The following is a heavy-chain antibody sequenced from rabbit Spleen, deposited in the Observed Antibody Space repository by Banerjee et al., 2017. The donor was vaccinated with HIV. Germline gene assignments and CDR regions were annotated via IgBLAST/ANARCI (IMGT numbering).Heavy chain of an antibody. V-gene: IGHV1S45*01. Sequence: QEQLVESGGGLVKPEGSLTLTCKASGFDFSTYYMSWVRQAPGKGLEWIGYIDPIFGSTYYASWVNGRFTISKTSSTTVTLQMTSLTVADTATYFCARDAGSYPYIDVYFNLWGPGTLVTVS. J-gene: IGHJ4*01. CDR3: ARDAGSYPYIDVYFNL. D-gene: IGHD4-2*01. CDR1: GFDFSTYYM. CDR2: IDPIFGST.